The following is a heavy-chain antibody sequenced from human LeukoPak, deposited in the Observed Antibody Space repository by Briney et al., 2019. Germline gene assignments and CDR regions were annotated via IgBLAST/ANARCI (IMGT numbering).Heavy chain of an antibody. CDR2: ISYDGSNK. CDR1: GLTFSSYA. CDR3: AREYDYVWGSYRWFDP. V-gene: IGHV3-30-3*01. Sequence: GRSLRLSCAASGLTFSSYAMHWVRQAPGKGLEWVAVISYDGSNKYYADSVKGRFTISRDNSKNTLYLQMNSLRAEDTAVYYCAREYDYVWGSYRWFDPWGQGTLVTVSS. D-gene: IGHD3-16*02. J-gene: IGHJ5*02.